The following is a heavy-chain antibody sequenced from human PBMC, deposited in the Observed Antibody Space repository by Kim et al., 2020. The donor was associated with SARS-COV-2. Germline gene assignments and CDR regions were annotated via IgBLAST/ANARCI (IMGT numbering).Heavy chain of an antibody. J-gene: IGHJ6*02. V-gene: IGHV5-10-1*01. CDR3: ARRSIVGASFGHYYGMDV. CDR2: IDPSDSFT. Sequence: GESLKISCKGSGFSFTSYWINWVRQMPGKGLEWMGRIDPSDSFTHYSPSLQGHVTISADKSINTAYLQWSSLKASDTAIYYCARRSIVGASFGHYYGMDVWGQGTAVTVSS. CDR1: GFSFTSYW. D-gene: IGHD1-26*01.